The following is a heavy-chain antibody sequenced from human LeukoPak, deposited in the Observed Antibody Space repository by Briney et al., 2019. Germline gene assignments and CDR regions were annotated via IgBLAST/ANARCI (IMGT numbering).Heavy chain of an antibody. CDR2: ISAYNDNT. V-gene: IGHV1-18*04. J-gene: IGHJ4*02. CDR3: ARVHYDILTGYSYFDY. D-gene: IGHD3-9*01. Sequence: SVKVSCKASGYTFTGYFIDWVRQAPGQGLEWMGWISAYNDNTNYAQKLQGRVTMTTDTSTSTAYMELRSLRSDDTAVYYCARVHYDILTGYSYFDYWGQGTLVTVSS. CDR1: GYTFTGYF.